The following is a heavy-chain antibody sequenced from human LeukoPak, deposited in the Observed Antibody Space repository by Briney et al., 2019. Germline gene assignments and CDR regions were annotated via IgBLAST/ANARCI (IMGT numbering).Heavy chain of an antibody. CDR3: ARVRYYGSASCPFDY. Sequence: SETLSLTCAVYGGSFSGYYWSWIRQPPGKGLEWIGEINHSGSTNYNPSLKRRFTISVDTSKNQFSLKLSSVTAADTAVYYCARVRYYGSASCPFDYWGQGTLVTVSS. CDR2: INHSGST. D-gene: IGHD3-10*01. CDR1: GGSFSGYY. V-gene: IGHV4-34*01. J-gene: IGHJ4*02.